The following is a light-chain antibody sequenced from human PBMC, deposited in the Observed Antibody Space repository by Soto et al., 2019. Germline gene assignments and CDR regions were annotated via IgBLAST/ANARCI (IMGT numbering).Light chain of an antibody. V-gene: IGLV3-1*01. CDR1: KLGNKY. CDR2: QDI. CDR3: QAWYTITVV. J-gene: IGLJ2*01. Sequence: SYELTQPPSVSVSPGQTASITCSGDKLGNKYACWYQQKPGPSPVLVIYQDIKRPSGIPERFSGSNSGNTATLTISGTQAMDESDYYCQAWYTITVVFGGGTKLTVL.